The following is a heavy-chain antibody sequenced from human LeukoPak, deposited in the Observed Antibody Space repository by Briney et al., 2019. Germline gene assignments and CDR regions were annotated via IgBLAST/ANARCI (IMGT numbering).Heavy chain of an antibody. J-gene: IGHJ6*02. D-gene: IGHD3-10*01. V-gene: IGHV1-69*04. CDR3: ARKALELPYYYYYGMDV. Sequence: ASVKVSCKASGGTFSSYAISWVRQAPGQGLEWMGRIIPILGIANYAQKFQGRVTITADKSTSTAYMGLSSLRSEDTAVYYCARKALELPYYYYYGMDVWGQGTTVTVSS. CDR2: IIPILGIA. CDR1: GGTFSSYA.